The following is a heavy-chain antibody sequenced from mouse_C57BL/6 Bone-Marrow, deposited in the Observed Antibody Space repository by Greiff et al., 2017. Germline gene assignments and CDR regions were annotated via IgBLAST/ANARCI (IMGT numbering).Heavy chain of an antibody. D-gene: IGHD1-1*01. Sequence: QVTLKECGPGILQSSQTLSLTCSFSGFSLSTSGMGVSWIRQPSGKGLEWLAHIYWDDDKRYNPSLKSRLTISKDTSRNQVFLKITSVDTADTATYYGARCYGSSYGGYAMDYWGQGTSVTVSS. J-gene: IGHJ4*01. CDR2: IYWDDDK. CDR1: GFSLSTSGMG. CDR3: ARCYGSSYGGYAMDY. V-gene: IGHV8-12*01.